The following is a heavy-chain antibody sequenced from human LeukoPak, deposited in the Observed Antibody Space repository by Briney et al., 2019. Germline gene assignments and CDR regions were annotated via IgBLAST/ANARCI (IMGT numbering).Heavy chain of an antibody. D-gene: IGHD3-10*01. J-gene: IGHJ4*02. V-gene: IGHV1-46*01. CDR1: GYTFTSYY. Sequence: ASVKVSCKASGYTFTSYYMHWVRQAPGQGLEWMGIINPSGGSTSYAQKFQGRVTMTRDTSTSTVYMELSSLRSEDTAVYYCARTTYYYGSGSYEAEEDWGQGTLVTVSS. CDR2: INPSGGST. CDR3: ARTTYYYGSGSYEAEED.